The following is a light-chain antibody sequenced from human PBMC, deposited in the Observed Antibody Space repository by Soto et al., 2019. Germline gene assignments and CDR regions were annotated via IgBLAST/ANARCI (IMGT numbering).Light chain of an antibody. Sequence: DIHLTQSPSLLSASVGDRVTITCRASQGISQYVAWYQQKPGKAPKLLIYAAVVLQGGIPSRFSGSGSATEFILTISSLQPDDFAAYYCQQYNSYFWTFGQGTKVDIK. CDR2: AAV. CDR1: QGISQY. J-gene: IGKJ1*01. V-gene: IGKV1-9*01. CDR3: QQYNSYFWT.